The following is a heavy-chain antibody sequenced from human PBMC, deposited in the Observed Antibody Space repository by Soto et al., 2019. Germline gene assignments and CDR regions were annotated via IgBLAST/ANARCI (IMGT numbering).Heavy chain of an antibody. D-gene: IGHD1-26*01. CDR1: GETVISNE. Sequence: ASVKGSFKGCGETVISNEINLVRQATGQGLEWMGWMNPNSGNTGYAQKFQGRVTMTRNTSISTAYMELRSLRSEDTAVYYCARGRSGSPRWFDPWRQGTLVTVSS. CDR2: MNPNSGNT. V-gene: IGHV1-8*01. J-gene: IGHJ5*02. CDR3: ARGRSGSPRWFDP.